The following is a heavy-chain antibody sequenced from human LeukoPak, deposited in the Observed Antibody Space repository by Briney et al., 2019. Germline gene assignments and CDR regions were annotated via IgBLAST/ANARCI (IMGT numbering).Heavy chain of an antibody. Sequence: PGGSLRLSCAASGFTFSSYSMNWVRQAPGKGLEWVSSISSSSSYIYYADSVKGRFTISRDNSKNTLYLQMNSLRAEDTAVYYCAKDTSAYYYDSSGLRYDYWGQGTLVTVSS. CDR2: ISSSSSYI. D-gene: IGHD3-22*01. CDR3: AKDTSAYYYDSSGLRYDY. J-gene: IGHJ4*02. V-gene: IGHV3-21*04. CDR1: GFTFSSYS.